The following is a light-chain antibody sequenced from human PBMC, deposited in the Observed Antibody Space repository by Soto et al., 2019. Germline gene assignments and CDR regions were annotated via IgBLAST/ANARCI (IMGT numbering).Light chain of an antibody. V-gene: IGKV1-39*01. Sequence: DIQVTQSPSSLSASVGDRVTITCRASQSITKYLNWYQQTPGKAPKLLISTAFSLQSGVPSRFSSSGSGTTFSLTFTSLQPEDFPTYYCPQRLSIPFTFGQGTKLEIQ. CDR2: TAF. J-gene: IGKJ2*01. CDR3: PQRLSIPFT. CDR1: QSITKY.